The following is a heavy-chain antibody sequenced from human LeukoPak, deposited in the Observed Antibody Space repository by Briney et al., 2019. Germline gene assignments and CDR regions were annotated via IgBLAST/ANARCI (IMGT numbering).Heavy chain of an antibody. V-gene: IGHV3-53*01. CDR1: GFTVSSNY. D-gene: IGHD6-19*01. CDR2: IYAGGST. J-gene: IGHJ3*02. CDR3: ARTLVRAVALDTFDI. Sequence: GGSLRLSRAASGFTVSSNYMSWVRQAPGKGLEWVSVIYAGGSTYYADSVKGRFTISRDNSKNMLFLQMNSLRAEDTAVYYCARTLVRAVALDTFDIWGQGTMVTVSS.